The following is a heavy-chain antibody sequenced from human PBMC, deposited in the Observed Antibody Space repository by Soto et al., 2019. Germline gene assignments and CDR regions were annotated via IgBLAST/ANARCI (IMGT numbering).Heavy chain of an antibody. Sequence: QITLKESGPTLMKPTQTLTLTCTFSGFSLSTRGVGVAWIRQPPGKALEWLALIFWDDDKWYNPSLKSRLTTTXDXXKTQVVLIMTNMDPVDTATYYCAHRPRGYAYYFDFWGQGTLVTVSS. J-gene: IGHJ4*02. CDR2: IFWDDDK. V-gene: IGHV2-5*02. CDR3: AHRPRGYAYYFDF. D-gene: IGHD5-12*01. CDR1: GFSLSTRGVG.